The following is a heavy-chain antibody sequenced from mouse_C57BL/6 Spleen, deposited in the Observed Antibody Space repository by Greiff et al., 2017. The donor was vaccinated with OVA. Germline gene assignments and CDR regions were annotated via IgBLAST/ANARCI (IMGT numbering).Heavy chain of an antibody. D-gene: IGHD2-3*01. CDR3: ADGYYGFAY. J-gene: IGHJ3*01. Sequence: QVQLQQSGPELVKPGASVKISCKASGYAFSSSWMNWVKQRPGKGLEWIGRIYPGDGDTNYNGKFKGKATLTAYKSSSTAYMQLSSLTSEDSAVYFCADGYYGFAYWGQGTLVTVSA. CDR2: IYPGDGDT. V-gene: IGHV1-82*01. CDR1: GYAFSSSW.